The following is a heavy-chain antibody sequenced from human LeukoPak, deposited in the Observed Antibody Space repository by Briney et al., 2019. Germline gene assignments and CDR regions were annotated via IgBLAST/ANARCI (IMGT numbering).Heavy chain of an antibody. CDR1: GYNFIDFS. D-gene: IGHD4-11*01. Sequence: ASVKVSCKASGYNFIDFSMHWVRQATGQGLEWMGWMSPNSGNTAYAQKFQGRVTMTRNNSISTAYMELSSLGFDDTAVYYCTRGRATVTTHWFDPWGQGTLVTVSS. CDR3: TRGRATVTTHWFDP. CDR2: MSPNSGNT. V-gene: IGHV1-8*02. J-gene: IGHJ5*02.